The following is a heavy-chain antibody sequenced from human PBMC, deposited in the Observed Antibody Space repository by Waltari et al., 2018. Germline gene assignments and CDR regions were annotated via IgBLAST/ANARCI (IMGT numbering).Heavy chain of an antibody. V-gene: IGHV3-64*01. D-gene: IGHD3-16*02. CDR1: GFTFSSYA. Sequence: EVQLVESGGGLVQPGGSLSLSCAASGFTFSSYAMHWVRQAPGKGLDYGAAISSNGGSTYYANSVKGRFTISRDNSKNTLYLQMGSLRAEDMAVYYCARGGRYYDYVWGSYRYTDAYYFDYWGQGTLVTVSS. J-gene: IGHJ4*02. CDR3: ARGGRYYDYVWGSYRYTDAYYFDY. CDR2: ISSNGGST.